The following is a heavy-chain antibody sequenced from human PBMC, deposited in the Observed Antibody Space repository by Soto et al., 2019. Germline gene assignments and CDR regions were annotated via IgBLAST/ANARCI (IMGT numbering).Heavy chain of an antibody. CDR3: AKSFWSGYYMGAY. D-gene: IGHD3-3*01. J-gene: IGHJ4*02. CDR1: GFTFSSYA. CDR2: ISYDGSNK. V-gene: IGHV3-30-3*01. Sequence: GSLRLSCAASGFTFSSYAMHWVRQAPGKGLEWVAVISYDGSNKYYADSVKGRFTISRDNSKNTLYLQMNSLRAEDTAVYYCAKSFWSGYYMGAYWGQGTLVTVSS.